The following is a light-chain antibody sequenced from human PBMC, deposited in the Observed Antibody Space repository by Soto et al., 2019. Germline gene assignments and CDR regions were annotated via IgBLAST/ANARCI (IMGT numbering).Light chain of an antibody. CDR1: QSVSSSY. J-gene: IGKJ1*01. Sequence: EIVLTQSPGTLSLSPGERATLSCRASQSVSSSYLAWYQQKPGQAPRPLIYGASSRGIGIPDRFSGSGSGTDFTLTISRREPEDFAVYYCQQYGSSPWTFGPGTKVEIK. CDR3: QQYGSSPWT. CDR2: GAS. V-gene: IGKV3-20*01.